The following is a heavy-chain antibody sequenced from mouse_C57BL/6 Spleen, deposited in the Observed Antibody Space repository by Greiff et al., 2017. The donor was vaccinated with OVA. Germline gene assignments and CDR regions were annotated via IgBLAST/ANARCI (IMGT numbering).Heavy chain of an antibody. D-gene: IGHD3-3*01. CDR2: INPGSGGT. Sequence: VQLQQSGAELVRPGTSVKLSCKASGYAFTNYLIEWVKQRPGQGLEWIGVINPGSGGTNYNEKFKGKATLTADKSSSTAYMQLSSLTSEDSAVCVCAREGGRGIFDYWGQGTTLTVSA. V-gene: IGHV1-54*01. CDR3: AREGGRGIFDY. CDR1: GYAFTNYL. J-gene: IGHJ2*01.